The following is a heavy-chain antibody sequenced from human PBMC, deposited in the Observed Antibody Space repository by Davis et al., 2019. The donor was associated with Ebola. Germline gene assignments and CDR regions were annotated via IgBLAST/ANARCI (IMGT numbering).Heavy chain of an antibody. CDR1: GVTVSLNY. V-gene: IGHV3-53*01. CDR2: IDSGAIP. D-gene: IGHD1-26*01. CDR3: ARGGALYYYYGMDV. J-gene: IGHJ6*04. Sequence: GGSLRLSCAASGVTVSLNYMTWVRQAPGKGLEWVSLIDSGAIPYYADSVKGRFTISRDISRNTIFLQMNGLRAEDTAVYYCARGGALYYYYGMDVWGKGTTVTVSS.